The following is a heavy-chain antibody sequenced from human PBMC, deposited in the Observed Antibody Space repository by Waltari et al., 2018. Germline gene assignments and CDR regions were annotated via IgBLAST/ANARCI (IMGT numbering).Heavy chain of an antibody. CDR1: GYTFTGYY. J-gene: IGHJ4*02. V-gene: IGHV1-2*06. CDR3: ARERSVYYDSSGYYGY. Sequence: QVQLVQSGAEVKKPGALVKVSCKASGYTFTGYYMHWVRQAPGQGLEWMGRINPNSGGTSYAQKVQGRVTMTRDTSISTAYMELSSLRSDATAVYYCARERSVYYDSSGYYGYWGQGTLVTVSS. D-gene: IGHD3-22*01. CDR2: INPNSGGT.